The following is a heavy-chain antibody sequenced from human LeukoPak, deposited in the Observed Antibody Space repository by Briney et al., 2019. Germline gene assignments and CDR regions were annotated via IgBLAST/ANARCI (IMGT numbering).Heavy chain of an antibody. CDR3: ARDETVTTLVSYYYYGMDV. Sequence: GGSLRLSCAASGFIFSDYYMSWIRQAPGKGLEWVAYISSSGSTIYCADSVKGRFTISRDNAKNSLYLQMNSLRAEDTAVYYCARDETVTTLVSYYYYGMDVWGQGTTVTVSS. CDR1: GFIFSDYY. D-gene: IGHD4-23*01. J-gene: IGHJ6*02. V-gene: IGHV3-11*04. CDR2: ISSSGSTI.